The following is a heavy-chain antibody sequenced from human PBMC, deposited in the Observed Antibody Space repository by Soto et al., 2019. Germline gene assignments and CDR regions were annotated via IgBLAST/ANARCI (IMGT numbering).Heavy chain of an antibody. D-gene: IGHD2-21*02. Sequence: SETLCLTGTVSGGSISRYYWSWIRQPPGKGLEWIGYMYNTGSTIYNPSLKSRVTISVDTSKNQFSLKLNSVTAADTAVYYCARDLWGYCGADCYPLDVWGQGTTVTVSS. V-gene: IGHV4-59*01. CDR2: MYNTGST. CDR3: ARDLWGYCGADCYPLDV. J-gene: IGHJ6*02. CDR1: GGSISRYY.